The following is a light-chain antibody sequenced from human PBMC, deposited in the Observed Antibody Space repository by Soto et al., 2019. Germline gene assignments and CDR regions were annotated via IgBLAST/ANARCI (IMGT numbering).Light chain of an antibody. CDR3: ATWDDNLSSPV. CDR2: SRN. Sequence: QSVLTQPPSASATPGQRVTISCSGSTSNIGHNDVYWYQQLPGTAPKFLISSRNQRPPGVPDRFSSSKSGTSASLAISGLRSEDEADYYCATWDDNLSSPVFGGGTKLTVL. J-gene: IGLJ3*02. CDR1: TSNIGHND. V-gene: IGLV1-47*02.